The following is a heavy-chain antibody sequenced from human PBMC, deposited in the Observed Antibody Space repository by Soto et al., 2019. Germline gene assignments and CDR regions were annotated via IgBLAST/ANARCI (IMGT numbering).Heavy chain of an antibody. Sequence: PGESLKISCKGSGYSFTSYWIGWVRQMPGKGLEWMGIIYPGDSDTRYSPSFQGQVTISADKSISTAYLQWSSLKASDTATYYCATSKYYYGSGSWDYYYGMDVWGQGTTVTVSS. V-gene: IGHV5-51*01. CDR3: ATSKYYYGSGSWDYYYGMDV. CDR2: IYPGDSDT. J-gene: IGHJ6*02. D-gene: IGHD3-10*01. CDR1: GYSFTSYW.